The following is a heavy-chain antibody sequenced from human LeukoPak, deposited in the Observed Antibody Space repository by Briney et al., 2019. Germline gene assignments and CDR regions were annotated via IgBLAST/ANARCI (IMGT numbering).Heavy chain of an antibody. CDR2: ISPGDSDA. CDR3: ARRYCSSTSCNPYFFDY. D-gene: IGHD2-2*01. Sequence: GESLKISCKGSGYTFTNYYIGWVRQTPGKGLEWMGIISPGDSDARYSPSFHGQVTISADKSISTAYLRWSSLKASDTAMYYCARRYCSSTSCNPYFFDYWGQGTLVTVSS. V-gene: IGHV5-51*01. J-gene: IGHJ4*02. CDR1: GYTFTNYY.